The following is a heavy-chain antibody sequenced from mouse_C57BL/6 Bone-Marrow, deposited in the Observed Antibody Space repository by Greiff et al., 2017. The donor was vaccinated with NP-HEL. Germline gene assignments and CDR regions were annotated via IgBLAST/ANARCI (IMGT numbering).Heavy chain of an antibody. CDR3: ARQGGYGISYWYFDV. CDR1: GYTFTSYG. D-gene: IGHD1-1*01. V-gene: IGHV1-81*01. Sequence: QVQLQQSGAELARPGASVKLSCKASGYTFTSYGISWVKQRTGQGLEWIGEIYPRSGNTYYNEKFKGKATLTADKSSSTAYMELRSLTSEDSAVYFCARQGGYGISYWYFDVWGTGTTVTVSS. CDR2: IYPRSGNT. J-gene: IGHJ1*03.